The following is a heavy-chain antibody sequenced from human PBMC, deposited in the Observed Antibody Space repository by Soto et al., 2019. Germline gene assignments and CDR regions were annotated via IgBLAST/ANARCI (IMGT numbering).Heavy chain of an antibody. D-gene: IGHD6-19*01. Sequence: GGSLRLSCAASGFTFSSYAMSWVRQAPGKGLEWVSAISGSGGSTYYADSVKGRFTISRDNSKNTPYLQMNSLRAEDTAVYYCAKWERVADLVDDWFDPWGQGTLVTVSS. CDR1: GFTFSSYA. CDR3: AKWERVADLVDDWFDP. CDR2: ISGSGGST. J-gene: IGHJ5*02. V-gene: IGHV3-23*01.